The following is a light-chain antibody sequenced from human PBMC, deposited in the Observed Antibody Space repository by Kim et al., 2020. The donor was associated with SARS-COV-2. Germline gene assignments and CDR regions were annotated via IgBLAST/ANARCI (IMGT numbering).Light chain of an antibody. Sequence: ALGQTVRITCQRDRLRRYYASWYQQKPGLAPVLVIYGKNNRPSGIPDRFSGSSSGNTASLTIAGAQAEDEADYYCNSRDSSGNHVVFGGGTQLTVL. V-gene: IGLV3-19*01. CDR1: RLRRYY. CDR2: GKN. CDR3: NSRDSSGNHVV. J-gene: IGLJ2*01.